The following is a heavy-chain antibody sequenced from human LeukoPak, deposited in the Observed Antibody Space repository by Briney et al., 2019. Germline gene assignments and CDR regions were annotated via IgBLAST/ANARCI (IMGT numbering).Heavy chain of an antibody. V-gene: IGHV1-18*01. CDR2: ISAYSGNT. D-gene: IGHD3-3*01. Sequence: EASVKVSCKASGYTFTSYGISWVRQAPGQGLEWMGWISAYSGNTNYAQKLQGRVTMTADTSTSTAYMELRSLRSDDTAVYYCARVGITTYDYYYYGMDVWGQGTTVTVSS. CDR3: ARVGITTYDYYYYGMDV. J-gene: IGHJ6*02. CDR1: GYTFTSYG.